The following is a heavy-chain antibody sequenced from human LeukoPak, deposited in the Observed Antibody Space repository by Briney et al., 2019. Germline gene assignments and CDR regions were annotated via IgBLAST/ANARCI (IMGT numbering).Heavy chain of an antibody. Sequence: ASVKVSCKASGYTFTGYYMHWVRQAPGQGLEWMGWINPNSGGTNYAQKFQGRVTMTRDTSISTAYMELSRLRSDDTAVYYCARTYYYDSSGYNYWGQGTLVIVSS. CDR2: INPNSGGT. CDR3: ARTYYYDSSGYNY. CDR1: GYTFTGYY. J-gene: IGHJ4*02. D-gene: IGHD3-22*01. V-gene: IGHV1-2*02.